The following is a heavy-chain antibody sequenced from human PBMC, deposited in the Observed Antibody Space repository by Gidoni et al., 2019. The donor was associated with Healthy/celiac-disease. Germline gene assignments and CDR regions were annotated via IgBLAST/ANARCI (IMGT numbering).Heavy chain of an antibody. CDR1: GFTFSSYG. V-gene: IGHV3-33*01. D-gene: IGHD1-7*01. J-gene: IGHJ4*02. CDR3: ARGYWNYEYFDY. CDR2: IWYDGSNK. Sequence: QVQLVESGGGVVQPGRSLRLSCAASGFTFSSYGMHWVRQAPGKGLEWVAVIWYDGSNKYYADSVKGRFTISRDNSKNTLYLQMNSLRAEDTAVYYCARGYWNYEYFDYWGQGTLVTVSS.